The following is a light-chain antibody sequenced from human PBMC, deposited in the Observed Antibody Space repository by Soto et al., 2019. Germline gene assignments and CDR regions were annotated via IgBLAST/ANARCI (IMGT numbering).Light chain of an antibody. V-gene: IGKV1-12*01. CDR3: QQANSFPSA. J-gene: IGKJ3*01. Sequence: DIQMTQSPSSVSASVGDRVTITCRVSQGIRSWLAWYQQKPGKAPKLLIYAASSLQSGVPSRFSGSGSGTDFTLTISSLQPEDFATYYCQQANSFPSAFGPGTKVDIK. CDR1: QGIRSW. CDR2: AAS.